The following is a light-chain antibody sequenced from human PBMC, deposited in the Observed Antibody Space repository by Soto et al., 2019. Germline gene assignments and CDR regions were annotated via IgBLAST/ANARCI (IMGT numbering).Light chain of an antibody. J-gene: IGKJ3*01. CDR2: AAS. CDR1: QGISSY. V-gene: IGKV1-9*01. Sequence: DIQLTQSPSFLSASLGDRVTITCLASQGISSYLEWYQQKPGKAPKLLIYAASTLQIWVPSRLSGSGSGKEFTITISSLQPEDFATYYCQQLNSYPRTFGPGTKVDIK. CDR3: QQLNSYPRT.